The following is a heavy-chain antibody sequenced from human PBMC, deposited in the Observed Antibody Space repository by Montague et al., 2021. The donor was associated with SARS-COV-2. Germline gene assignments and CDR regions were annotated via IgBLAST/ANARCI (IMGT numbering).Heavy chain of an antibody. CDR3: ARESEYSIAF. CDR1: GDSVSSNTVA. D-gene: IGHD6-6*01. CDR2: TYYRCKWYN. V-gene: IGHV6-1*01. J-gene: IGHJ4*02. Sequence: CAISGDSVSSNTVAWNWFRQAPSRGLEWLGRTYYRCKWYNEYAVSMQSRVTINPDTYKNQFSLHVNSVTLEDTAVYYCARESEYSIAFWGQGPLVTVSS.